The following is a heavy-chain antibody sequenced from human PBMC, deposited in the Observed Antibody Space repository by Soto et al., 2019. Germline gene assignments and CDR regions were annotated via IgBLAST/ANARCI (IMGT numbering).Heavy chain of an antibody. CDR2: MSPNSGNT. CDR1: GGTFSRYS. J-gene: IGHJ5*02. D-gene: IGHD3-10*01. V-gene: IGHV1-8*01. CDR3: ARGMSDGFGEVS. Sequence: ASVKVSCKASGGTFSRYSITWVRQAAGQGLEWIGWMSPNSGNTGYAQKFQGRVTLTRDTSISTAYMELSSLRSEDTAVYYCARGMSDGFGEVSWGQGTLVTVSS.